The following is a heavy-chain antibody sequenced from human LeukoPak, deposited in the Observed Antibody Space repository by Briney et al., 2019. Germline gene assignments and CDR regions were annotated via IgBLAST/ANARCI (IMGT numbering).Heavy chain of an antibody. J-gene: IGHJ4*02. CDR1: GFTFSDYY. Sequence: GGSLRLSCAASGFTFSDYYMSWIRQAPGKGLEWVSYISSSGSTIYYADSVKGRFTISRDNAKNSLYLQMNSLRAEDTAVYYCARDLEWELLWVGFDYWGQGTLVTVSS. D-gene: IGHD1-26*01. CDR3: ARDLEWELLWVGFDY. CDR2: ISSSGSTI. V-gene: IGHV3-11*01.